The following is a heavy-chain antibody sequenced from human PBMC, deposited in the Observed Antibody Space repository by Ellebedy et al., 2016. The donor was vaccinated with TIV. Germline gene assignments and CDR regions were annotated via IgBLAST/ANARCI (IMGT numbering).Heavy chain of an antibody. Sequence: PGGSLRLSCAASGFTFNTYDMTWVRQAPGKGLVWVSRVNSDGSSTTYADSGKGRFTISRDNAKQTLYLQMNSLRAEETAVYYCAREKSGHKWNDGFDSWGQGTLVTVSS. CDR3: AREKSGHKWNDGFDS. CDR1: GFTFNTYD. J-gene: IGHJ4*02. CDR2: VNSDGSST. V-gene: IGHV3-74*01. D-gene: IGHD1-1*01.